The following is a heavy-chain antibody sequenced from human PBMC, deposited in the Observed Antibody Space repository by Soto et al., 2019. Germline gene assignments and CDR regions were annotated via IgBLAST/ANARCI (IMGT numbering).Heavy chain of an antibody. Sequence: SETLSLTCSVSGESVSTDRYFWTWIRHRPGKGLEWITYISYTGDTNYNPSLKSRITIAITTFKNQVSLTLTSVTAAHTAVSFCARIVVGAIVDLWGQGSLVTVSS. D-gene: IGHD1-26*01. V-gene: IGHV4-61*01. CDR2: ISYTGDT. CDR3: ARIVVGAIVDL. J-gene: IGHJ5*02. CDR1: GESVSTDRYF.